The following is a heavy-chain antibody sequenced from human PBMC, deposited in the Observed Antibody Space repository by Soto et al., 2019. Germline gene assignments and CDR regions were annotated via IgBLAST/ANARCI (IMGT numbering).Heavy chain of an antibody. CDR3: ARDDCSGGSGWTYYFDY. Sequence: QVQLVQSGAEVKKPGASVKVSCKASGYTFTSYGISWVRQAPGQGLEWMGWISAYNGNTNYAQKLQGRVPMTTYTSTSTAYMELRSLSSDATAVYYCARDDCSGGSGWTYYFDYWGQGTLVTVSS. J-gene: IGHJ4*02. CDR2: ISAYNGNT. D-gene: IGHD2-15*01. CDR1: GYTFTSYG. V-gene: IGHV1-18*01.